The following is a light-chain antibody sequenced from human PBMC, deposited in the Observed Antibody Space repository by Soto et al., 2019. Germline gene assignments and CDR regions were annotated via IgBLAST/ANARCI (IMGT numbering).Light chain of an antibody. CDR2: DVS. CDR3: CSYAGSYTPWV. V-gene: IGLV2-11*01. Sequence: QSALTQPRSVSGSPGQSVTISCTGTSSDVGGYNYVSWYQQHPGKAPKLMIYDVSKRPSGVPDRFSGSKSGNTASLTISGLQAEDEADYYCCSYAGSYTPWVFGGGTKL. J-gene: IGLJ3*02. CDR1: SSDVGGYNY.